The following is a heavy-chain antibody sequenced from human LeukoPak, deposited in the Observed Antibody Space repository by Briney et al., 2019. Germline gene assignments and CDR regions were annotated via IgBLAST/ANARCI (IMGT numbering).Heavy chain of an antibody. CDR2: IYITGST. Sequence: SETLSLTCTVSGGSISNYCWSWIRQSAGRGLEWIGRIYITGSTNYNPSLKSRVSMSLDTSKNQLSLKLSSVTAADTAVYYCARVSTGWYHYFDSWGQGTLVTASS. CDR1: GGSISNYC. J-gene: IGHJ4*02. D-gene: IGHD6-19*01. CDR3: ARVSTGWYHYFDS. V-gene: IGHV4-4*07.